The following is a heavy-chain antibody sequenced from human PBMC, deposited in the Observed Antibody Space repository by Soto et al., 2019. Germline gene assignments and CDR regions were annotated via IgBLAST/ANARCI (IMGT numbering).Heavy chain of an antibody. J-gene: IGHJ6*02. CDR1: GGSISSYY. Sequence: QVQLQESGPGLVKPSETLSLTCTVSGGSISSYYWSWIRQPPGKGLEWIGYIYYSGSTNYNPSLKSRVTISVDTSKNQFSLKLSSVTSADTAVYYCARVESGCPCFLDCGMDVWGQGTTVTVSS. CDR3: ARVESGCPCFLDCGMDV. V-gene: IGHV4-59*01. CDR2: IYYSGST. D-gene: IGHD6-19*01.